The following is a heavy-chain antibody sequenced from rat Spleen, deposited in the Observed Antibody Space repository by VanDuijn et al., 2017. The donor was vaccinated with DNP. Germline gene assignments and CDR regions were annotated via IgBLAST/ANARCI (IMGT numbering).Heavy chain of an antibody. J-gene: IGHJ3*01. V-gene: IGHV4-2*01. CDR2: INERSTIM. Sequence: EVKLVESGGGLVQPGRSLKVSCAVSGLNFNDYWMGWVRQAPGKGLEWIGEINERSTIMNYAPSLRDKISFSRDNAQNTLYLQLTDLGTEDTGIYYCVTRGDPYDNWFAYWGRGTLVTVSS. CDR1: GLNFNDYW. D-gene: IGHD4-2*01. CDR3: VTRGDPYDNWFAY.